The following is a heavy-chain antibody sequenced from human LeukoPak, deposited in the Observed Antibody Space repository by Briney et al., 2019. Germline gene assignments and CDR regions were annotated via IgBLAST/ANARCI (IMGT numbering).Heavy chain of an antibody. CDR1: AFIFRSYG. CDR2: TRKKTNSYTT. V-gene: IGHV3-72*01. D-gene: IGHD1-26*01. CDR3: TRVVLVGTTYSYFDY. Sequence: GGSLRLSCAASAFIFRSYGMHWVRQAPGKGLEWVGRTRKKTNSYTTEYAASVKGRFTISRDDSKNSLYLQMNSLKAEDTAVYYCTRVVLVGTTYSYFDYWGQGTLVTVSS. J-gene: IGHJ4*02.